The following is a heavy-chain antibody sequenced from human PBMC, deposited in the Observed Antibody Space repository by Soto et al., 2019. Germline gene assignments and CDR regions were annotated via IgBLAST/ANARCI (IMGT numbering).Heavy chain of an antibody. J-gene: IGHJ4*02. V-gene: IGHV1-69*13. Sequence: SVKVSCKASGGTFSSYAISWVRQAPGQGLEWMGGIIPIFGTANYAQKFQGRVTITADESASTAYMELSSLRSEDTAVYYCARETGDYYGSGSYLNGGFDYWGQGTLVTVSS. CDR2: IIPIFGTA. CDR3: ARETGDYYGSGSYLNGGFDY. D-gene: IGHD3-10*01. CDR1: GGTFSSYA.